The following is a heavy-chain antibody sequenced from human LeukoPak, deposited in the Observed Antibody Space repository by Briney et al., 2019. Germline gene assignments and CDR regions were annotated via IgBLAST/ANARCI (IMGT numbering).Heavy chain of an antibody. CDR3: ARLQTSNDFWSGYYYWFDY. CDR1: GGSISSGGYY. D-gene: IGHD3-3*01. V-gene: IGHV4-30-2*01. Sequence: SETLSLTCTVSGGSISSGGYYWSWIRQPPGKGLEWIGYIYHSGSTYYNPSLKSRVTISVDRSKNQFSLKLSSVTAADTAVYYCARLQTSNDFWSGYYYWFDYWGQGTLVTVSS. J-gene: IGHJ4*02. CDR2: IYHSGST.